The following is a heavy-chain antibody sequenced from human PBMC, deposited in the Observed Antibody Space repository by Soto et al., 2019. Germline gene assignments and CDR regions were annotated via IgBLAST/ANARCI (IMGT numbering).Heavy chain of an antibody. CDR2: IYYSGST. V-gene: IGHV4-31*03. CDR1: GCSIGSGGYY. J-gene: IGHJ4*02. Sequence: PSETLSLTCTVSGCSIGSGGYYWSWILHHPGKGLEWIGYIYYSGSTYYNPSLKSRVTISVDTSKNQFSLKLSSVTAADTAVYYFARDVSDRGWIYCCGQGTLVTVYS. D-gene: IGHD3-22*01. CDR3: ARDVSDRGWIYC.